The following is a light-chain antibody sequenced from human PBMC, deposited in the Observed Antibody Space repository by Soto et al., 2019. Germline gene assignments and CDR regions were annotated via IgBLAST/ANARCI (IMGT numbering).Light chain of an antibody. CDR1: QTLLHIAGETF. Sequence: VMPKPPPSLPLLYGQPASIPCRPSQTLLHIAGETFLFWYHQKPGQAPQLLIYEVSTLDSGVPDRFSGSGSGTDFTLEISRVEPDDFGVYYCKQSTHLPPTFGQGTRLEIK. CDR3: KQSTHLPPT. J-gene: IGKJ5*01. V-gene: IGKV2D-29*01. CDR2: EVS.